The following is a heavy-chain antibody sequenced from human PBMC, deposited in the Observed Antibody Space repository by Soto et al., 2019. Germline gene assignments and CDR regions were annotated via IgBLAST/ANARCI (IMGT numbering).Heavy chain of an antibody. CDR1: GFTFSSYG. Sequence: QVQLVESGGGVVQPGRSLRLSCAASGFTFSSYGMHWVRQAPGKGLEWVAVIWYDGSNKYYADSVKGRFTISRDNSENTMYLQMNSLIADDTAVYYCARDGWVYGDYYYYYYIDVWGKGTTVTVSS. D-gene: IGHD4-17*01. V-gene: IGHV3-33*01. J-gene: IGHJ6*03. CDR2: IWYDGSNK. CDR3: ARDGWVYGDYYYYYYIDV.